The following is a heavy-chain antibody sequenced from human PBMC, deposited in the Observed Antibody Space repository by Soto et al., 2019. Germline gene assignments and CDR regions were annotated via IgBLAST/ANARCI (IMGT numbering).Heavy chain of an antibody. CDR1: GFTVSSNY. Sequence: EVQLVESGGGLVQPGGSLRLSCAASGFTVSSNYMSWVRQAPGKGLEWVSVIYSGGSTYYADSVKGRFTISRDNSKNTLYLQMNSLRAEDTAVYYCARDLNDYGYNWFDLWGQGTLVTVSS. V-gene: IGHV3-66*01. D-gene: IGHD4-17*01. CDR3: ARDLNDYGYNWFDL. CDR2: IYSGGST. J-gene: IGHJ5*02.